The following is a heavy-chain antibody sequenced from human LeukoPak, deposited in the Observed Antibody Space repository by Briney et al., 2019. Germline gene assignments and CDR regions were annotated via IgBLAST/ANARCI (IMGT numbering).Heavy chain of an antibody. J-gene: IGHJ4*02. CDR1: GFTFSSYS. CDR2: ISSSSSYI. CDR3: ARDSRAKSSIAARPPTSTADY. D-gene: IGHD6-6*01. Sequence: PGGSLRLSCAASGFTFSSYSMNWVRQAPGKGLEWVSSISSSSSYIYYADSVKGRFTISRDNAKNSLYLQMNSLRAEDTAVYYCARDSRAKSSIAARPPTSTADYWGQGTLVTVSS. V-gene: IGHV3-21*01.